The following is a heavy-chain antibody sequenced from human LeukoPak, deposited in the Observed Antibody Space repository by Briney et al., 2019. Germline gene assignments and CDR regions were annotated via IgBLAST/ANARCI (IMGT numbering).Heavy chain of an antibody. Sequence: GESLKISCKGSGYTFTSYWIGWVRQMPGQGLEWMGIIYPGDSNTRYSPSFQGQVTISADKSISTAYLQWSSLKASDTAMYYCVATMTTHFDYWGQGTLVTVSS. CDR3: VATMTTHFDY. CDR1: GYTFTSYW. V-gene: IGHV5-51*01. CDR2: IYPGDSNT. D-gene: IGHD4-17*01. J-gene: IGHJ4*02.